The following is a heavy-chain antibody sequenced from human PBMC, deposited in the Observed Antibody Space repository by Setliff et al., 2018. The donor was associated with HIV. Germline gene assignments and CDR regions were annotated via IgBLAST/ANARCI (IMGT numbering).Heavy chain of an antibody. CDR3: AVGRFRYYFDY. CDR2: INHSGST. V-gene: IGHV4-34*01. D-gene: IGHD2-15*01. CDR1: GGSFTDYY. Sequence: SETLSLTCAVYGGSFTDYYWTWIRQPPGKGLEWIGEINHSGSTHYNPSLKSRFTISVDTSKNQFSLKVNSVTAEDTAIYYCAVGRFRYYFDYWGQGALVTVSS. J-gene: IGHJ4*02.